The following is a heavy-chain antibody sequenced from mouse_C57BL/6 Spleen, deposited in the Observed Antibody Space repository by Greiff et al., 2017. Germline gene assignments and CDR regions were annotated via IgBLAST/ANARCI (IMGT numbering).Heavy chain of an antibody. CDR2: INPNNGGT. CDR1: GYTFTDYN. D-gene: IGHD4-1*01. V-gene: IGHV1-18*01. CDR3: ARSRGTGYAMDY. Sequence: VQLKQPGPELVKPGASVKIPCKASGYTFTDYNMDWVKQSHGKSLEWIGDINPNNGGTNYNQKFKGKATLTVDKSSSTAYMELRSLTPEDTAVYYCARSRGTGYAMDYWGQGASVTVSS. J-gene: IGHJ4*01.